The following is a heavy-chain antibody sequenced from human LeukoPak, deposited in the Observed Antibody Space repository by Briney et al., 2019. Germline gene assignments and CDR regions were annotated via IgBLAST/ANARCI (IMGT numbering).Heavy chain of an antibody. CDR1: GFTFSSYA. D-gene: IGHD2-2*01. J-gene: IGHJ6*03. V-gene: IGHV3-23*01. Sequence: GGSLRLSCAASGFTFSSYAMSWVRQAPGKGLEWVSAISGSGGSTYYADSVKGRFTISRDNSKNTLYLQMNSLRAEDTAVYYCAKTRGVVVPAAMREGYYYYYYMDVWGKGTTVTISS. CDR3: AKTRGVVVPAAMREGYYYYYYMDV. CDR2: ISGSGGST.